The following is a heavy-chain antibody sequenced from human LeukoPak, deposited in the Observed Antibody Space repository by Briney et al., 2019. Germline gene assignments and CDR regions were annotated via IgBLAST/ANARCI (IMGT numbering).Heavy chain of an antibody. CDR3: ARVVTPTIVVVPGGVYYYYMDV. CDR2: IYTSGST. V-gene: IGHV4-61*02. D-gene: IGHD2-2*01. J-gene: IGHJ6*03. CDR1: GGSISSGSYY. Sequence: PSETLSLTCTVSGGSISSGSYYWSWIRQPAGKGLEWIGRIYTSGSTNYNPSLKSRVTISVDTSKNQFSLKLSSVTAADTAVYYCARVVTPTIVVVPGGVYYYYMDVWGKGTTVTVSS.